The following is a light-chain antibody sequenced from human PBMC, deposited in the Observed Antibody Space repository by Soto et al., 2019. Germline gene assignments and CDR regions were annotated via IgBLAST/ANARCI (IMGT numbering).Light chain of an antibody. CDR1: SSDIGGYKY. CDR2: DVS. Sequence: QSVLTQPASVSGSPGQSITIPCTGTSSDIGGYKYVSWYQQHPGKAPKLMIYDVSDWPSGVSNRFSGSKSGNTASLTISGLQAEDEADYYCSSYTSSSSLYVIFGGGTKLTVL. J-gene: IGLJ2*01. V-gene: IGLV2-14*03. CDR3: SSYTSSSSLYVI.